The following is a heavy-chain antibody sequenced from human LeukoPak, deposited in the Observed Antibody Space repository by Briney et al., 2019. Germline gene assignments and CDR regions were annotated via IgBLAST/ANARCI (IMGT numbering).Heavy chain of an antibody. D-gene: IGHD6-13*01. Sequence: GESLKISCKGSGYSFTSYWIGWVRQMPGKGLEWMGIIYPGDSDTRYSPSFQGQVTISADKSISTAYLQWSSLKASDTAMYYCARSPIAAAGSSAEYFQHWARAPWSPSPQ. CDR2: IYPGDSDT. CDR3: ARSPIAAAGSSAEYFQH. CDR1: GYSFTSYW. V-gene: IGHV5-51*01. J-gene: IGHJ1*01.